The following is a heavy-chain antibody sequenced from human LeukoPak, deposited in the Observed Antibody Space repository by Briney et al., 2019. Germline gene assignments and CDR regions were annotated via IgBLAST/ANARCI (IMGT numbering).Heavy chain of an antibody. Sequence: SETLSLTCTVSGGSISSYYWSWIRQPAGKGLEWIGRIYTSGSTNYNPSLKSRVTMSVDTSKNQFSLKLSSVTAADTAVYYCARGQDIVVVAGLGGWFDPWGQGTLVTVSS. CDR2: IYTSGST. D-gene: IGHD2-15*01. CDR1: GGSISSYY. J-gene: IGHJ5*02. V-gene: IGHV4-4*07. CDR3: ARGQDIVVVAGLGGWFDP.